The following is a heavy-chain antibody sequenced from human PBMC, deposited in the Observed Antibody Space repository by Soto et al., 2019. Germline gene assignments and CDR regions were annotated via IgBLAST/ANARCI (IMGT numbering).Heavy chain of an antibody. D-gene: IGHD1-1*01. CDR1: GGSISIGGYY. CDR2: IYYSGST. Sequence: SETLSLTCTVSGGSISIGGYYWSCIRQHPGKGLEWIGYIYYSGSTYYNPSLKSRVTISVDTSKNQFSLKLSSVTAADTAVYYCARERPKTFDIWGQGTMVTVSS. J-gene: IGHJ3*02. CDR3: ARERPKTFDI. V-gene: IGHV4-31*03.